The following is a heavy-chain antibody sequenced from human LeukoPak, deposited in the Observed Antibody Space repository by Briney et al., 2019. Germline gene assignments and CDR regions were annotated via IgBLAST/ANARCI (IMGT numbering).Heavy chain of an antibody. CDR2: IYYSGST. Sequence: SETLSLTCTVSGGSISSYYWSSIRQPPGKGLEWIGYIYYSGSTNYNPSLKSRVTISVDTSKNQFSLKLSSVTAADTAVYYCARVGTYGSGSYLSWLDYWGQGTLVTVSS. J-gene: IGHJ4*02. D-gene: IGHD3-10*01. CDR3: ARVGTYGSGSYLSWLDY. V-gene: IGHV4-59*01. CDR1: GGSISSYY.